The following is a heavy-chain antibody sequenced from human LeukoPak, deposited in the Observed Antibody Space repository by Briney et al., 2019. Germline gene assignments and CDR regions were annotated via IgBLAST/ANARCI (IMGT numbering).Heavy chain of an antibody. CDR3: ARDSVAGTTQYYFDY. Sequence: ASVKVSCKASGYTFTSHDINWVRQATGQGLEWMGWMSPNSGDTGYAQKFQGRVTMTRDTSTSTVYMELSSLRSEDTAVYYCARDSVAGTTQYYFDYWGQGTLVTVSS. D-gene: IGHD6-19*01. CDR2: MSPNSGDT. V-gene: IGHV1-8*01. CDR1: GYTFTSHD. J-gene: IGHJ4*02.